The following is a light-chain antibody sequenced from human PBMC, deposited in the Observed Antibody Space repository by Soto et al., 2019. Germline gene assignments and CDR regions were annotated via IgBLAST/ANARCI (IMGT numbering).Light chain of an antibody. Sequence: EVVLTQSPGTLSLSPGERATLSCRASQAVSSILLAWYQQKPGQAPRLLIYGASSRATGIPDRFSGSGSGTDFTLTVSRLEPEDVAVYYCQQHGTSPIFGGGTKVEIK. J-gene: IGKJ4*01. CDR2: GAS. V-gene: IGKV3-20*01. CDR1: QAVSSIL. CDR3: QQHGTSPI.